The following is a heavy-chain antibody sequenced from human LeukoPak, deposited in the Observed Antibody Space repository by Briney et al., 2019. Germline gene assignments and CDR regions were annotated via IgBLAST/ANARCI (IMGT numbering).Heavy chain of an antibody. Sequence: PGGSLRLSSAASGFTFSSYSMTWVRQAPGKGLEWVSSISSSNNYIYYADSVKGRFTISRDNAKNSLYLQMNSLRAEDTAVYYCARVFVRRWTTYFDYWGQGTLVTVSS. CDR3: ARVFVRRWTTYFDY. V-gene: IGHV3-21*01. CDR1: GFTFSSYS. J-gene: IGHJ4*02. CDR2: ISSSNNYI. D-gene: IGHD1-14*01.